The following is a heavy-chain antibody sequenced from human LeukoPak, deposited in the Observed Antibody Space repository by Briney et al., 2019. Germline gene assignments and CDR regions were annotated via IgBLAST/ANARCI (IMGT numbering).Heavy chain of an antibody. J-gene: IGHJ4*02. CDR1: GFRFGDYW. V-gene: IGHV3-7*03. D-gene: IGHD1-26*01. Sequence: GGSLRLSCAASGFRFGDYWMTWARHIPGKGLEWVANIKQDGAEKHYAESVEGRFIISRDNAKNSLYLEMDSLKVEDTAVYYYARVGAWDLQRVFEYWGQGTLVTVSS. CDR2: IKQDGAEK. CDR3: ARVGAWDLQRVFEY.